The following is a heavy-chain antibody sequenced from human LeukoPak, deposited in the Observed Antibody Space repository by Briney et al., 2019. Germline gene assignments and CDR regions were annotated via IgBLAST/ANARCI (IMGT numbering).Heavy chain of an antibody. D-gene: IGHD3-10*01. Sequence: SETLSLTCTVSGGSISSYYWSWIRQPPGKGLEWIGYIYYSGSTNYNPSLKSRVTISLDASRNQFSLKLNSVTAADTAVYYCAKSNGYGLVDIWGQGTMVIVS. CDR3: AKSNGYGLVDI. CDR1: GGSISSYY. J-gene: IGHJ3*02. CDR2: IYYSGST. V-gene: IGHV4-59*12.